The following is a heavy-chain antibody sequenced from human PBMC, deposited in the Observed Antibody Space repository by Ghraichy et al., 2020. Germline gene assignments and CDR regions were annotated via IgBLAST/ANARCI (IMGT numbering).Heavy chain of an antibody. CDR2: IKEDGSER. CDR1: GFTFSNYW. Sequence: GVLRLSCAASGFTFSNYWMSWVRQAPGKGLEWVANIKEDGSERYYGDSVKGRFTIFRDNAKNSLYLQMNNLRAEDTAVYYCARFRPFDYWGQGTLVPVSS. CDR3: ARFRPFDY. V-gene: IGHV3-7*01. J-gene: IGHJ4*02.